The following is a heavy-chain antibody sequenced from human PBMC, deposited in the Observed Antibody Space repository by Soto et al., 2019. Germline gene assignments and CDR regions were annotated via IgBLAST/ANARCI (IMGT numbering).Heavy chain of an antibody. Sequence: PGGSLRLSXTDSEFTFSVYWMRWVRQAPGKGLQWVSVIYSGGSTYYADSVKGRFTISRDNSKNTLYLQMNSLRVEDTAVYYCTRGGPSSSRPDYWGQGTLVTVSS. CDR2: IYSGGST. D-gene: IGHD6-6*01. CDR3: TRGGPSSSRPDY. J-gene: IGHJ4*02. V-gene: IGHV3-53*01. CDR1: EFTFSVYW.